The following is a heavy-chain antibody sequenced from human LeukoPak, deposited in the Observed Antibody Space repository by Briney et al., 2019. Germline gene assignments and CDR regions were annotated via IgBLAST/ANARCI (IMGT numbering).Heavy chain of an antibody. CDR2: INHSGST. J-gene: IGHJ4*02. Sequence: SETLSLTCAVYGGSFSGYYWSWIRQPPGKGLEWIGEINHSGSTNYNPSLKSRVTISVDTSKNQFSLKLSSVTAADTAVYYCARDPSTTVRGVLDYWGQGTLVTVSS. CDR1: GGSFSGYY. V-gene: IGHV4-34*01. CDR3: ARDPSTTVRGVLDY. D-gene: IGHD3-10*01.